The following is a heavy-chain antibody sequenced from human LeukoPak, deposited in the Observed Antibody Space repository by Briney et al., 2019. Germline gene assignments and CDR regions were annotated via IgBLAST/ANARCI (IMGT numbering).Heavy chain of an antibody. CDR1: GFTFSSYR. J-gene: IGHJ6*03. Sequence: GGSLRLSCAASGFTFSSYRMHWVGQAPGKGLEGVSSISSSSSLIKYADSQKGRFTISRDNAKNSVYLQMNGLRAEDTAAYYCARMPSYSNYAYYFMDVWGKGTTVNVSS. V-gene: IGHV3-21*01. CDR2: ISSSSSLI. CDR3: ARMPSYSNYAYYFMDV. D-gene: IGHD4-11*01.